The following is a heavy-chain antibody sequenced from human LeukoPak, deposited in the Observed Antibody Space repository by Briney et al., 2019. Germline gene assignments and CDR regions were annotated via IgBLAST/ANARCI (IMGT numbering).Heavy chain of an antibody. J-gene: IGHJ4*02. D-gene: IGHD4-23*01. CDR1: GYTFTDYY. CDR2: VNPNSGGT. V-gene: IGHV1-2*02. CDR3: ARERLSPGKGFDY. Sequence: ASVKVSCKAPGYTFTDYYIHWVRQAPGQGLEWMGWVNPNSGGTSYAQKFQGRVTMTRDTSINTVFMELSSLRSNDTAIYYCARERLSPGKGFDYWGQGTLVTVSS.